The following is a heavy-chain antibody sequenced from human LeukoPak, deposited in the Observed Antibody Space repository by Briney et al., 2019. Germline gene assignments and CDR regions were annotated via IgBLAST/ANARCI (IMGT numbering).Heavy chain of an antibody. J-gene: IGHJ4*02. CDR1: GFTFSSYS. CDR3: AKDRGY. CDR2: IRANGGDT. V-gene: IGHV3-23*01. Sequence: PGGSLRLSCAASGFTFSSYSMNWVRQAPGKGLEWVSAIRANGGDTYYADSVKGRFTISRDNSKNTLYLQMNSLRAEDTAIYYCAKDRGYWGQGTLVTVSS.